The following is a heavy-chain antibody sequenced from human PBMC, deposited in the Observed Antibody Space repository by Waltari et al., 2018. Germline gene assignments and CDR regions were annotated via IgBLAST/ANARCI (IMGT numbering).Heavy chain of an antibody. J-gene: IGHJ4*02. Sequence: QVTLRESGPALVKPTQTLTLTCTFSGFPLSPYGMCVTWIRQPPGKALEWLALIDWDDDKYYSTSLKTRLTISKDTSKTQVVLTMTNMDPVDTGTYYCARKTPNGFDYWGQGMLVTVSS. CDR2: IDWDDDK. CDR3: ARKTPNGFDY. CDR1: GFPLSPYGMC. V-gene: IGHV2-70*01. D-gene: IGHD2-15*01.